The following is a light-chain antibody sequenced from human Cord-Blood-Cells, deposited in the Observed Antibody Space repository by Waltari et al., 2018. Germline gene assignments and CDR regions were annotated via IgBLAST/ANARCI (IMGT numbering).Light chain of an antibody. V-gene: IGLV2-14*01. Sequence: QSALTQPASVSGSPGQSITIPCPGTSSDVGGYHYFSWYQQHPGKAPKLMIYDVSNRPSGVSNRFSGSKSGNTASLTISGLQAEDEADYYCSSYTSSSTLYVFGTGTKVTVL. CDR1: SSDVGGYHY. J-gene: IGLJ1*01. CDR2: DVS. CDR3: SSYTSSSTLYV.